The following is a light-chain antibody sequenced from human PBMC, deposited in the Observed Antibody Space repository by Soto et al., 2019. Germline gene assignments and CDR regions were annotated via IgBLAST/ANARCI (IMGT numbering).Light chain of an antibody. CDR1: QSISSY. Sequence: DIHMTQSPSSLSASVGDRVTITCRASQSISSYLNWYQQKPGKAPKLLIYAASSLQSGVPSRFSGSGSGTDFTLTISSLQPEDFATYYCQQSYRTFGPGTKVDIK. CDR2: AAS. CDR3: QQSYRT. V-gene: IGKV1-39*01. J-gene: IGKJ3*01.